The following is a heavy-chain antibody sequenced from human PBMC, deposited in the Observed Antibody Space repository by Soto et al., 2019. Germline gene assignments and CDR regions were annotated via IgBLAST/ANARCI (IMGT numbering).Heavy chain of an antibody. V-gene: IGHV3-48*02. CDR1: GFTFSSYS. CDR3: AGGFYSVGGTGGLDY. D-gene: IGHD6-19*01. J-gene: IGHJ4*02. Sequence: EVQLVESGGGLVQPGGSLRLSCAASGFTFSSYSMNWVRQAPGKGLEWVSYISSSSSTIYYADSVKGRFTISRDNAKNSLYLQMNSLGEEDTAVYYCAGGFYSVGGTGGLDYWGQGTLVTVSS. CDR2: ISSSSSTI.